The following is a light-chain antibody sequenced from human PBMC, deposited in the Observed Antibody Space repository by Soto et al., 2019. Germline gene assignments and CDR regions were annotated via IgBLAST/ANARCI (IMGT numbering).Light chain of an antibody. Sequence: KQSRATLSVITGERATLSCRASQSVATTLAWYQQRPGQAPRLLIYGASKRAIGLPARFSGSGSGTEFTLTISSLQSEDFAVDYCQQYNKWPQTFGQGTKVDIK. CDR3: QQYNKWPQT. J-gene: IGKJ1*01. CDR1: QSVATT. V-gene: IGKV3-15*01. CDR2: GAS.